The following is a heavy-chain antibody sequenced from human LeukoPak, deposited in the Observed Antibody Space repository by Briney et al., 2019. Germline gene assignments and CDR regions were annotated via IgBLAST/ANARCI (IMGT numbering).Heavy chain of an antibody. V-gene: IGHV1-8*01. CDR3: ARGYVVITLLGRYYYGMDV. Sequence: GASVTVSCKASGYTFTSYDINWVRQATGQGLEWMGWMNPNSGNTGYAQKFQGRVTMTRNTSISTAYMELSSLRSEDTAVYYCARGYVVITLLGRYYYGMDVWGQGTTVTVSS. CDR2: MNPNSGNT. J-gene: IGHJ6*02. D-gene: IGHD3-22*01. CDR1: GYTFTSYD.